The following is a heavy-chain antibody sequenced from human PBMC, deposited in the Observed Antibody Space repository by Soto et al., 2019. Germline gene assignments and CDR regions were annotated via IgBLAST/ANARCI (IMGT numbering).Heavy chain of an antibody. Sequence: PSETLSLTCAVYGGSIKNNDWWSWGRQSPGQGLEWMGEIHHSGANKYNPSLRRRAITSVATYKKHVFLLLNSVTGDATADHYLARVSALGTFGLDTWGQGTTVT. CDR3: ARVSALGTFGLDT. J-gene: IGHJ6*02. CDR2: IHHSGAN. CDR1: GGSIKNNDW. V-gene: IGHV4-4*02.